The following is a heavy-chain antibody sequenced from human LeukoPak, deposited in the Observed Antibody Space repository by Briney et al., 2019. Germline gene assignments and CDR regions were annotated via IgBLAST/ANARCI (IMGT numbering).Heavy chain of an antibody. J-gene: IGHJ4*02. CDR2: ISSSITTV. Sequence: GGSLRLSCTVSGFTFGDYYVNWLRQAPGKGLEWVSIISSSITTVYYADSVKGRFTISRDNAKNSLYLQMNSLRTDDTAVYYCARSYSVHDSFYFWGQGTLGSVSS. V-gene: IGHV3-11*01. CDR3: ARSYSVHDSFYF. CDR1: GFTFGDYY. D-gene: IGHD5/OR15-5a*01.